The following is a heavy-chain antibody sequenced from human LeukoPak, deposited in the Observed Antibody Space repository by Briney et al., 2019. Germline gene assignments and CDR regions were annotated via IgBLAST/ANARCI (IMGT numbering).Heavy chain of an antibody. CDR1: GYTFTGYY. V-gene: IGHV1-2*02. Sequence: GASVKVSCKASGYTFTGYYMHWVRQAPGQGLEWMGWINPNSGGTNYAQKFQGRVTITRNTSISTAYMELSSLRSEDTAVYYCARAKRGSSWSHYYYMDVWGKGTTVTVSS. CDR2: INPNSGGT. CDR3: ARAKRGSSWSHYYYMDV. D-gene: IGHD6-13*01. J-gene: IGHJ6*03.